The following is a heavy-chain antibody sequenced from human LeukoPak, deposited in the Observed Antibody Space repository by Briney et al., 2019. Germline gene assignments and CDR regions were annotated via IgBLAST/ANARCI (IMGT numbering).Heavy chain of an antibody. CDR1: GFTFSNAW. J-gene: IGHJ6*03. Sequence: GGSLRLSCAASGFTFSNAWMSWVRQAPGKGLEWVGRSKSKTDGVTTDYAAPVKGRFTISRDDSKNTLYLQMNSLKTEDTGVYYCTTVRVTIFGVVSLCMDVWGKGTTVTVSS. D-gene: IGHD3-3*01. CDR2: SKSKTDGVTT. V-gene: IGHV3-15*01. CDR3: TTVRVTIFGVVSLCMDV.